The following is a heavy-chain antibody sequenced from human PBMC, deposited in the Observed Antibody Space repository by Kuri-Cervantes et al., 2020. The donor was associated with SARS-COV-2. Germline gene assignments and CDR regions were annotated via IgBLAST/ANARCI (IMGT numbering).Heavy chain of an antibody. Sequence: SLKISCAASGFDFNHYGIHWVRLAPGRGLDWVAVVSFDGSVTHYADSVKGRFIDSRANSRNVVYLQMNNLKLEDTAVYHCAKEGAPYSSSSSDYWGQGTLVTVSS. CDR1: GFDFNHYG. CDR3: AKEGAPYSSSSSDY. D-gene: IGHD6-13*01. J-gene: IGHJ4*02. V-gene: IGHV3-30*18. CDR2: VSFDGSVT.